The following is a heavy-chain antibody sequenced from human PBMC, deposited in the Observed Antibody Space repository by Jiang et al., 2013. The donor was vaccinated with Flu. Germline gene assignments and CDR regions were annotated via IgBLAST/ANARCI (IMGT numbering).Heavy chain of an antibody. CDR1: GFTFSSSA. J-gene: IGHJ4*02. CDR3: AKGSLGGSVVVPPDS. V-gene: IGHV3-23*01. Sequence: QLLESGGGLVQPGGSLRLSCAASGFTFSSSAMTWVRQAPGKGLEWVSSISGSGGSTYYADSVRGQFTISRDNSKNTLYLQMNSLRAEDTAVYYCAKGSLGGSVVVPPDSWGQGTLVTVSS. D-gene: IGHD2-2*01. CDR2: ISGSGGST.